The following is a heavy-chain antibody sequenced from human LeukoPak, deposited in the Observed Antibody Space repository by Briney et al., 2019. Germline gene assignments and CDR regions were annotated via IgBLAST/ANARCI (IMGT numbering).Heavy chain of an antibody. CDR1: GYTFTGYY. D-gene: IGHD3-22*01. CDR3: ARDQKNPYYYDSSGYYFQWTDAFDI. Sequence: ASVEVSCKASGYTFTGYYMHWVRQAPGQGLEWMGWINPNSGGTNYAQKFQGRVTMTRDTSISTAYMELSRLRSDDTAVYYCARDQKNPYYYDSSGYYFQWTDAFDIWGQGTMVTVSS. J-gene: IGHJ3*02. V-gene: IGHV1-2*02. CDR2: INPNSGGT.